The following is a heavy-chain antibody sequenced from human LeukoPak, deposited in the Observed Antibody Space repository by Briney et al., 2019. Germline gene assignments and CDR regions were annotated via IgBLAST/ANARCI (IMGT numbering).Heavy chain of an antibody. CDR1: GGSISGYY. CDR2: IYYSGYT. CDR3: ARHFNMGTSAFDY. Sequence: SETLSLTCTVSGGSISGYYWSWIRQPPGKGLEWSGYIYYSGYTNYNPSLKSRVTISVDTSKNQFSLRLSSVTAADTAVYYCARHFNMGTSAFDYWGQGTLVTVSS. D-gene: IGHD7-27*01. J-gene: IGHJ4*02. V-gene: IGHV4-59*08.